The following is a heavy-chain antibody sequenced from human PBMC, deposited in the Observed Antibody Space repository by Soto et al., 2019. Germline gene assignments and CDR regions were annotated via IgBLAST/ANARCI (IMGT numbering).Heavy chain of an antibody. D-gene: IGHD6-13*01. V-gene: IGHV1-69*14. J-gene: IGHJ6*02. Sequence: QVHLVQSGAEVKKPGSSVNISCKASGGSFSTYGINWVRKSPGQGLEWMGGIIPAPATENYAQKFQGRVTITADKSTNIAHMQMSSLRSDDTAVYYCATAVTAGIYYNYGMDVWGQGTTVTVSS. CDR2: IIPAPATE. CDR3: ATAVTAGIYYNYGMDV. CDR1: GGSFSTYG.